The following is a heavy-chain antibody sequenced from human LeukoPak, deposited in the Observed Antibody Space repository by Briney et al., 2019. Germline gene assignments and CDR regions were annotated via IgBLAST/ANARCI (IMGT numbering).Heavy chain of an antibody. CDR1: GGSFNGCY. J-gene: IGHJ5*02. Sequence: NPSETLSLTCAVYGGSFNGCYWSWIRQPPGKGLEWIGEINHSGSTNYNPSLKSRVTISVDTSKNQFSLKLSSVTAADTAVYYCARGLYDFWSGYYRSWGQGTLVTVSS. CDR2: INHSGST. CDR3: ARGLYDFWSGYYRS. D-gene: IGHD3-3*01. V-gene: IGHV4-34*01.